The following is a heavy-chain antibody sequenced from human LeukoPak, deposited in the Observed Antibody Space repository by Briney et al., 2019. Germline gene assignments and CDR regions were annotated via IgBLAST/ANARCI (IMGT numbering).Heavy chain of an antibody. CDR3: TRVGSSSWPGHYYYYYYMDV. J-gene: IGHJ6*03. D-gene: IGHD6-13*01. V-gene: IGHV3-49*04. CDR1: GFTFSSYA. CDR2: IRSKAYGGTT. Sequence: PGGSLRLSCAASGFTFSSYAMSWVRQAPGKGLEWVGFIRSKAYGGTTEYAASVKGRFTISRDDSKSIAYLQMNSLKTEDTAVYYCTRVGSSSWPGHYYYYYYMDVWGKGTTVTISS.